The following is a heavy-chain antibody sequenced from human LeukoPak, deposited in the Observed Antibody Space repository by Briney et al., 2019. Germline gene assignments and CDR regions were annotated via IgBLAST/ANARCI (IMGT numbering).Heavy chain of an antibody. Sequence: ASVKVSCKASGYTFTSYGISWVQQAPGQGLEWMGWIGAYNGNTNYAQKLQGRVTMTTDTSTSTAYMELRSLRSDDTAVYYCARDSSSRSDWFDPWGQGTLVTVSS. D-gene: IGHD6-13*01. V-gene: IGHV1-18*01. CDR2: IGAYNGNT. CDR1: GYTFTSYG. J-gene: IGHJ5*02. CDR3: ARDSSSRSDWFDP.